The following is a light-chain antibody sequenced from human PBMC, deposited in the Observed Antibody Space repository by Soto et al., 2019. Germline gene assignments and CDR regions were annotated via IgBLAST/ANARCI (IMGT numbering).Light chain of an antibody. CDR1: QSVSNND. V-gene: IGKV3-20*01. CDR3: HHYSRSPPYT. CDR2: GAS. Sequence: EIVLTQSPDTLSLSPGERATVSCRASQSVSNNDLAWYQQRPGQAPRLVLYGASTRPTGIPDTFSGRGSGTEFTLTISRLEPEDFALYYCHHYSRSPPYTFGQGTKLDIK. J-gene: IGKJ2*01.